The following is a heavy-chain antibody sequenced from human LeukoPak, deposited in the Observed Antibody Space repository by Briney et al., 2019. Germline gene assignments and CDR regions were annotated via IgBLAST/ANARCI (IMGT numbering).Heavy chain of an antibody. J-gene: IGHJ4*02. CDR3: ASSGWYSSGDEYYFDY. CDR1: GGSFSGYY. Sequence: SETLSLTCAVYGGSFSGYYWSWIRQPPGKGLEWIGSIYHSGSTYYNPSLKSRVTISVDTSKNQFSLKLSSVTAADTAVYYCASSGWYSSGDEYYFDYWGQGTLVTVSS. D-gene: IGHD6-19*01. CDR2: IYHSGST. V-gene: IGHV4-34*01.